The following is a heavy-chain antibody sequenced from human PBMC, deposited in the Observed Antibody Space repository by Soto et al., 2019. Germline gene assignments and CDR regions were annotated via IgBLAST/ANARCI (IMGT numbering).Heavy chain of an antibody. Sequence: SGPTLVNPTQTLTLTCTFSGFSLSTSGVGVGWIRQPPGKALEWVALIYWDDDKRYSPSLKSRLTITKDTSKNQVVLTMTNMDPVDTATYYCAHRPDQSWYKYNGFDPWGQGTLVTGSA. D-gene: IGHD1-1*01. V-gene: IGHV2-5*02. CDR2: IYWDDDK. J-gene: IGHJ5*02. CDR3: AHRPDQSWYKYNGFDP. CDR1: GFSLSTSGVG.